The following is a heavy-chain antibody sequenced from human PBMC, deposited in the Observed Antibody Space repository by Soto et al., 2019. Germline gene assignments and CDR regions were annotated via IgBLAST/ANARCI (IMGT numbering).Heavy chain of an antibody. CDR1: GFTVNSSY. Sequence: EVQLVETGGGLIQPGGSLRLSCAASGFTVNSSYMSWVRQAPGKGLEWVSGTYSGGSTYYADSVKGRFTISRDNSKNTLNLQVNSLRAADRAVYYCARAVSGSPQVDYFACWGQGTLVTVSS. D-gene: IGHD1-26*01. V-gene: IGHV3-53*02. J-gene: IGHJ4*02. CDR3: ARAVSGSPQVDYFAC. CDR2: TYSGGST.